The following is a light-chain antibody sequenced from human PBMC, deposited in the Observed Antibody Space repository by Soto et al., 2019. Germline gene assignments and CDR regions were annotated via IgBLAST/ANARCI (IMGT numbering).Light chain of an antibody. CDR3: QQYNNWPPMYT. J-gene: IGKJ2*01. Sequence: ESVLTQSPGTLSLSTGERATLSCRASQSVSSNLAWYQQKPGQAPRLLIYGASTRATGIPARFSGSGSGTEFTLTISSLQSEDFAVYYCQQYNNWPPMYTFGQGTKLEIK. V-gene: IGKV3-15*01. CDR2: GAS. CDR1: QSVSSN.